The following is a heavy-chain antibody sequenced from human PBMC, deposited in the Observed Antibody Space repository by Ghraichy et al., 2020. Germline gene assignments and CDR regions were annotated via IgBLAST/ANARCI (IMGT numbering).Heavy chain of an antibody. J-gene: IGHJ4*02. D-gene: IGHD4-17*01. CDR3: AKVYGDYDDY. Sequence: LSLTCAASGFTFSSYGMHWVRQAPGKGLEWVAFIRYDGSNKYYADSVKGRFTISRDNSKNTLYLQMNSLRAEDTAVYYCAKVYGDYDDYWGQGTLVTVSS. CDR1: GFTFSSYG. CDR2: IRYDGSNK. V-gene: IGHV3-30*02.